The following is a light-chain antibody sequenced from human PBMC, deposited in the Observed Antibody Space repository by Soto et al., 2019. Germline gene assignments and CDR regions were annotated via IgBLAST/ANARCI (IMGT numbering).Light chain of an antibody. CDR1: SSDVGSYNL. J-gene: IGLJ7*01. CDR2: EVN. CDR3: CSYVGSSTSAV. Sequence: QSVLTQPATVSGSPGQSITISCSGTSSDVGSYNLVSWYQQHPGKAPKLMIYEVNKRPSGVSNRFSGSRSGNTASLTISGLQAEDEADYYCCSYVGSSTSAVFGGGTQLTVL. V-gene: IGLV2-23*02.